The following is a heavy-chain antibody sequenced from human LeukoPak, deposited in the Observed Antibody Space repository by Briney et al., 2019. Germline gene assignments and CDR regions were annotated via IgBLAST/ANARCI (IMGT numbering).Heavy chain of an antibody. CDR1: GYTFTGYY. V-gene: IGHV1-2*02. D-gene: IGHD5-18*01. J-gene: IGHJ4*02. CDR2: INPNSGGK. Sequence: GASVKVSCKASGYTFTGYYMHWVRQAPGQGLEWMGWINPNSGGKNYAQKFQGRVTMTRDTSISTAYMELSRLRSDDTAVYYCARDLMVNRIQLWLRYWGQGTLVTVSS. CDR3: ARDLMVNRIQLWLRY.